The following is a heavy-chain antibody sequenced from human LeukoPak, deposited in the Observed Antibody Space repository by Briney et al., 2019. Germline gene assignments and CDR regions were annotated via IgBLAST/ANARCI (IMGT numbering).Heavy chain of an antibody. CDR2: ISWNSGSI. J-gene: IGHJ4*02. CDR3: ALGIFTNFDY. Sequence: GRSLRLSCAASGFTFDDYAMHWVRQAPGKGLEWVSGISWNSGSIGYADSVKGRFTISRDNAKNSLYLQMNSLRAEDTALYCCALGIFTNFDYWGQGTLVTVSS. V-gene: IGHV3-9*01. D-gene: IGHD3-3*01. CDR1: GFTFDDYA.